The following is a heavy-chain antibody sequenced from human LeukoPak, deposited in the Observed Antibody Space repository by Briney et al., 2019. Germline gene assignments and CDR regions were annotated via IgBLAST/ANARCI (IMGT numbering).Heavy chain of an antibody. CDR1: GFTFSSYS. Sequence: GGSLRLSCAASGFTFSSYSMNWVRQAPGKGLEWVSTISSSSSYIYYADSVKGRFTISRDNVKNSLYLQMNSLRAEDTAVYYCAREIDDFWRNYYYYGMDVWGQGTTVTVSS. J-gene: IGHJ6*02. V-gene: IGHV3-21*01. CDR2: ISSSSSYI. D-gene: IGHD3-3*01. CDR3: AREIDDFWRNYYYYGMDV.